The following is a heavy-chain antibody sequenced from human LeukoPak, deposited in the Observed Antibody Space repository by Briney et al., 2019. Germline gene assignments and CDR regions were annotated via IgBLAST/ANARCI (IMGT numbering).Heavy chain of an antibody. CDR1: GGSFNNYY. J-gene: IGHJ4*02. V-gene: IGHV4-34*01. CDR2: INHSGST. CDR3: ARRPAAVDF. D-gene: IGHD2-2*01. Sequence: SETLSLTCAVYGGSFNNYYWTWIRQPPGKGLEWLGEINHSGSTKYNPALKSRVTIAVDTSKSQFSLKLTSATAADSAVYYCARRPAAVDFWGQGTLVTVSS.